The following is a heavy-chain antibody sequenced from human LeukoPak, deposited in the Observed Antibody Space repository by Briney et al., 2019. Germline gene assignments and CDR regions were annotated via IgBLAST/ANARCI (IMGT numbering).Heavy chain of an antibody. Sequence: PVKVSCKASGATFSSYAISWVRQAPGQGLEWMGGIIPIFGTANYAQKFQGRVTITADESTSTAYMELSSLRSEDTAVYYCARAVPGDYYFDYWGQGTLVTVSS. V-gene: IGHV1-69*13. CDR3: ARAVPGDYYFDY. J-gene: IGHJ4*02. CDR2: IIPIFGTA. CDR1: GATFSSYA. D-gene: IGHD3-16*01.